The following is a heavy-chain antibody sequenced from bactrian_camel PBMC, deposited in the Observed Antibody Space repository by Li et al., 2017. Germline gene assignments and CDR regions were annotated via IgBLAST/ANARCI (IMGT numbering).Heavy chain of an antibody. Sequence: VQLVESGGGSVQTGGSLRLSCQYSTDGYAGYALAWFRREPRKNYEGLASIEGDGTTKYADSVKGRFTISKDGARNTLYLQMDSLKPDDSATYYCAAAHRPPWGGTWSSLSSLEYVYWGQGTQVTVS. D-gene: IGHD6*01. CDR2: IEGDGTT. CDR3: AAAHRPPWGGTWSSLSSLEYVY. CDR1: TDGYAGYA. J-gene: IGHJ4*01. V-gene: IGHV3S53*01.